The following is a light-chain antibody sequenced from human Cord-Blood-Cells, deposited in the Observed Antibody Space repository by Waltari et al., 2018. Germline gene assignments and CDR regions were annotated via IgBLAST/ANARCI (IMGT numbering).Light chain of an antibody. V-gene: IGKV3-11*01. Sequence: EIVLTQSPATLSLSPGERATLSCRASQSVSSYLAWYQQKPGPAPGLLIYDASNRATGIPARFSGSGSGTDFTLTISSLEPEDFAVYYCQQRSNWPPLTFGGGTKVEIK. CDR1: QSVSSY. J-gene: IGKJ4*01. CDR2: DAS. CDR3: QQRSNWPPLT.